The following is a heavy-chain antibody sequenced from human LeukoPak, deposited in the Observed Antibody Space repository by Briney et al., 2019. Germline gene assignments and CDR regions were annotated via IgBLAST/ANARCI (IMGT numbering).Heavy chain of an antibody. D-gene: IGHD2-2*03. CDR2: ISSSGSTI. J-gene: IGHJ6*02. CDR1: GFTFSDYY. CDR3: AREMDIVVVPAARHYYYYGMDV. Sequence: PGGSLRLSCAASGFTFSDYYMSWIRQAPGTGLEWVSYISSSGSTIYYADSVKGRFTISRDNAKNSLYLQMNSLRAEDTAVYYCAREMDIVVVPAARHYYYYGMDVWGQGTTVTVSS. V-gene: IGHV3-11*01.